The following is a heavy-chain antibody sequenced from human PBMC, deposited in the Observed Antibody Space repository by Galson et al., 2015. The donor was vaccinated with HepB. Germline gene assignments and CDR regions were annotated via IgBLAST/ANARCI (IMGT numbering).Heavy chain of an antibody. V-gene: IGHV3-21*01. J-gene: IGHJ4*02. Sequence: SLRLSCAASGFTFSSYSMNWVRQAPGKGLEWVSSISSSSSYIYYADSVKGRFTISRDNAKNSLYLQMNSLRAEDTAVYYCARVEASGIAVAGLLDYWGQGTLVTVSS. CDR2: ISSSSSYI. CDR3: ARVEASGIAVAGLLDY. CDR1: GFTFSSYS. D-gene: IGHD6-19*01.